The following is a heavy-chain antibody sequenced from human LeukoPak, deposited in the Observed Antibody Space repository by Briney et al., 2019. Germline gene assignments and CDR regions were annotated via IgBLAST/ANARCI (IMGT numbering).Heavy chain of an antibody. D-gene: IGHD6-6*01. CDR2: IYYSGST. J-gene: IGHJ6*02. Sequence: ASQTLSLTCTVSGGSISSGGYYWSWIRQHPGKGLEWIGYIYYSGSTYYNPSLKSRVTISVDTSKNQFSLKLSSVTAADTAVYYCARMGAKYSSSHYYYYYGMDVWGQGTTVTVSS. V-gene: IGHV4-31*03. CDR3: ARMGAKYSSSHYYYYYGMDV. CDR1: GGSISSGGYY.